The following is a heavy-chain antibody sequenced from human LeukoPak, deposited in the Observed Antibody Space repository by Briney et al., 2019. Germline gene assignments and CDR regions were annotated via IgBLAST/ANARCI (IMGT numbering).Heavy chain of an antibody. D-gene: IGHD3-22*01. J-gene: IGHJ4*02. CDR3: AKVTDSSGYYPSDY. CDR2: IWYDGSNK. Sequence: GGSLRLSCAASGFTFSSYAMHWARQAPGKGLEWVAVIWYDGSNKYYADSVKGRSTISRDNSKNTVYLQMNSLTAEDTAVYYCAKVTDSSGYYPSDYWGQGTLVTVSS. CDR1: GFTFSSYA. V-gene: IGHV3-33*06.